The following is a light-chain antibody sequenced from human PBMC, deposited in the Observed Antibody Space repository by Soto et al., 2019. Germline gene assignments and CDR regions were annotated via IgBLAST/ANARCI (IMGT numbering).Light chain of an antibody. CDR1: QSISSY. CDR2: AAS. J-gene: IGKJ3*01. CDR3: QQSYSTPFT. Sequence: DIPIAQSPSSLSSSVGDRVTITCRASQSISSYLNWYQQKPGKAPKLLIYAASSLQSGVTSRFSGSGSGTDFTLTISSLQPEDFATYYCQQSYSTPFTFGPGTKVDIK. V-gene: IGKV1-39*01.